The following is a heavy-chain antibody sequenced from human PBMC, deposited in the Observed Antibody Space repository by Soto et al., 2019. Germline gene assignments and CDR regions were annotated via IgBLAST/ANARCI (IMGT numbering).Heavy chain of an antibody. CDR3: VRGLRNGEYYYYGLDV. CDR2: ISTSSNFI. Sequence: GGSLRLSCVGSGFRFNVYNINWIRQAPGKGLEWVSSISTSSNFIYYVDSVKGRFTISRDNAKNSVYLQMDSLRAEDTAVYYCVRGLRNGEYYYYGLDVWGQGTTVTVSS. V-gene: IGHV3-21*01. D-gene: IGHD2-8*01. J-gene: IGHJ6*02. CDR1: GFRFNVYN.